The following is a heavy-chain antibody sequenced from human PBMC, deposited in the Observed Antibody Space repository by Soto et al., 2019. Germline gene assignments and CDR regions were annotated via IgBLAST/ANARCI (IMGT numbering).Heavy chain of an antibody. V-gene: IGHV4-31*03. Sequence: QVQLQESGPGLVKPSQTLSLTCTVSGGSISSGGSYWNWIRQHPGKGLEWIGYIFHIGSTYYNPSLKSWVTMSIDTSETQCSLRLSSVTAADTTLCCCARDITDCIAGSCLEYFQDWGQGILVTVS. D-gene: IGHD2-15*01. CDR1: GGSISSGGSY. CDR2: IFHIGST. CDR3: ARDITDCIAGSCLEYFQD. J-gene: IGHJ1*01.